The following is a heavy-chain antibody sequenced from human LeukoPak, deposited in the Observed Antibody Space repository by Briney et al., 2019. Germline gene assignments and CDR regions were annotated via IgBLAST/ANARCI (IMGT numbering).Heavy chain of an antibody. CDR3: ARGFKGYNSGWYYFDY. Sequence: GGSLRLSCAASGFTFSSYAMSWVRQAPGKGLEWVANIKQDGSEKYYVDSVKGRFSISRDNAKNSLYLEMNGLRAEDTAMYFCARGFKGYNSGWYYFDYWGQGTLVTVSS. CDR2: IKQDGSEK. D-gene: IGHD6-19*01. V-gene: IGHV3-7*01. J-gene: IGHJ4*02. CDR1: GFTFSSYA.